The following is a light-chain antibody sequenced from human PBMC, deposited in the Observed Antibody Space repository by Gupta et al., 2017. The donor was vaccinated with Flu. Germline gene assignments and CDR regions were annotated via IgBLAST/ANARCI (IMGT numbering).Light chain of an antibody. V-gene: IGKV1-33*01. J-gene: IGKJ4*01. CDR2: DAS. CDR3: KQFYNLPPT. Sequence: DIQMTQSPSSLSASVGDRVTITCQATQDISNYLNWYQHKPGKAPKLLISDASNLHSGVPSRFNRSGSGTDFTFTISSLQPEDTATYYCKQFYNLPPTFGGGTKLEIK. CDR1: QDISNY.